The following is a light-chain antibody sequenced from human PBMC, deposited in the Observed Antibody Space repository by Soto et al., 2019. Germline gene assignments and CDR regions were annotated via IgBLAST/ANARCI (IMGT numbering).Light chain of an antibody. CDR2: DVT. V-gene: IGLV2-11*01. J-gene: IGLJ3*02. CDR3: CSFAGSYTWV. Sequence: QSALTQPRSVSGSPGQSVTISCTGTSSDVGHYNFVSWYQQRPGKAPKLIIYDVTKRPSGVPDRFSGSKSGNTASLTISGLQADHEADYYCCSFAGSYTWVFGGGTQLTVL. CDR1: SSDVGHYNF.